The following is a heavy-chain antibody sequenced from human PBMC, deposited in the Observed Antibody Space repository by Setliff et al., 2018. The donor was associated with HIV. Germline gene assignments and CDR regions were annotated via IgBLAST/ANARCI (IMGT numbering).Heavy chain of an antibody. J-gene: IGHJ3*02. CDR2: IYHAGNT. Sequence: KTSETLSLTCTVTGYSISSGYCWAWIRQPPGKGLEWIGYIYHAGNTYYNPSLKSRVTISVDTSKNQISLRLNSLTAADTAVYYCARGTTLNVVPDAFDIWGQGTMVTVSS. D-gene: IGHD4-17*01. CDR3: ARGTTLNVVPDAFDI. V-gene: IGHV4-38-2*02. CDR1: GYSISSGYC.